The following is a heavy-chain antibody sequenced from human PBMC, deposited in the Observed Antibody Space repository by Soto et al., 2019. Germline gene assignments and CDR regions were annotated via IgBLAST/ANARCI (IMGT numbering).Heavy chain of an antibody. Sequence: QVQLQESGPGLVKPSETLSLTCTVSGGSISSYYWRWIRQPPGKGLEWIGYTYYSGSTNYNPSLKSRVTISVDTSKNQFSLKLSSVTAADTAVYYCARGWGLVFDYWGQGTLVTVSS. D-gene: IGHD2-21*02. V-gene: IGHV4-59*01. CDR2: TYYSGST. CDR3: ARGWGLVFDY. J-gene: IGHJ4*02. CDR1: GGSISSYY.